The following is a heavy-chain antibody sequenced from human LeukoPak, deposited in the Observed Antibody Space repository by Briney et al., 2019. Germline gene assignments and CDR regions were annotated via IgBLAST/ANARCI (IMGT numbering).Heavy chain of an antibody. J-gene: IGHJ5*02. Sequence: PSETLSLTCTVSGGSISSYYWSWIRQPPGKGLEWIGYIYYSGSTNYNPSLKSRVTMSVDTSKNQFSLKLSSVTAADTAVYYCARGDCSSTSCYRGYNWFDPWGQGTLVTVSS. D-gene: IGHD2-2*01. V-gene: IGHV4-59*12. CDR2: IYYSGST. CDR3: ARGDCSSTSCYRGYNWFDP. CDR1: GGSISSYY.